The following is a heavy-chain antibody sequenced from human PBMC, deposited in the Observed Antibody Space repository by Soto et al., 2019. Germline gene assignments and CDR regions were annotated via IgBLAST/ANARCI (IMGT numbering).Heavy chain of an antibody. J-gene: IGHJ4*02. CDR2: INVGNGNT. Sequence: QVQLVQSGAEARKPGASVNVSCKASGYTFTDYAIHWVRQAPGQGLEWMGWINVGNGNTGYSRKFQGRVTNGGDKSATTVYIEVTSLTSEDTATYYCAREGAHYAPFDLWGQGTLVTVSS. D-gene: IGHD3-16*01. CDR1: GYTFTDYA. CDR3: AREGAHYAPFDL. V-gene: IGHV1-3*01.